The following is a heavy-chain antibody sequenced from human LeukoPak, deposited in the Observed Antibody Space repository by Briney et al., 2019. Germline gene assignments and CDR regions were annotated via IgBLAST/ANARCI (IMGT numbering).Heavy chain of an antibody. CDR2: IYGSGTI. Sequence: SETLSLTCTVSGGFISRSYWSWMRQPAGKGPEWIGRIYGSGTITYNPSLESRVTMSVDTSKNQFSLKLRSVTAADTAVYYCARDSGTTGEVKFDPWGQGILVTVSS. CDR3: ARDSGTTGEVKFDP. CDR1: GGFISRSY. J-gene: IGHJ5*02. V-gene: IGHV4-4*07. D-gene: IGHD3-10*01.